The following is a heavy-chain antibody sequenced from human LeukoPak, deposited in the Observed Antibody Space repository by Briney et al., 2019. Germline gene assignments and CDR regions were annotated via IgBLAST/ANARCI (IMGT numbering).Heavy chain of an antibody. J-gene: IGHJ6*03. CDR2: ISGYNGNT. CDR1: GYTFSNYG. Sequence: ASVKVSCKASGYTFSNYGITWVRQAPGQGLEWMGWISGYNGNTNFAQKLQGRVSMTTDTSTYTSDMELRSLRSDDTAVYYCARVVDYEEYYYYMDVWGKGTTVTVSS. V-gene: IGHV1-18*01. D-gene: IGHD4-17*01. CDR3: ARVVDYEEYYYYMDV.